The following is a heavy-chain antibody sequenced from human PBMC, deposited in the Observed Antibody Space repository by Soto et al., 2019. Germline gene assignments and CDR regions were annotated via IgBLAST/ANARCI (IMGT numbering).Heavy chain of an antibody. V-gene: IGHV3-23*01. CDR1: GFTFTSYA. CDR2: ISGSAGRT. Sequence: VQLLESGGDLVQPGGSLRLSCAASGFTFTSYAMIWVRQAPGKGLEWVSIISGSAGRTYYVDSVKGRFTISRDNSKNTLYLQMNSLRAEDTAVYYCAKITSARVFYFGLDVWGQGTTVTVSS. J-gene: IGHJ6*02. CDR3: AKITSARVFYFGLDV. D-gene: IGHD2-2*01.